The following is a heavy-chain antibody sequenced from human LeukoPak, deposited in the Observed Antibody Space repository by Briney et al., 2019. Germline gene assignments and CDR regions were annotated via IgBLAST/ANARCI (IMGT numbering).Heavy chain of an antibody. J-gene: IGHJ4*02. V-gene: IGHV4-39*07. CDR3: ASVTRLTYSSGWPYYFDY. CDR1: GGSISSSSYY. D-gene: IGHD6-19*01. Sequence: PSETLSLTCTVSGGSISSSSYYWGWIRQPPGKGLEWIGSIYHSGSTYYNPSLKSRVTISVDTSKNQFSLKLSSVTAADTAVYYCASVTRLTYSSGWPYYFDYWGQGTLVTVSS. CDR2: IYHSGST.